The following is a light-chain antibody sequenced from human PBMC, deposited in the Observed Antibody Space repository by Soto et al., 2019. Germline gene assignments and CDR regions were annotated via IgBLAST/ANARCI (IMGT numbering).Light chain of an antibody. CDR2: GAS. Sequence: EIVLTQSPGTLSLSPGERATLSCRASQSVSNNYLAWYQQKPGQAPRLLIYGASNRATGIPDRFSGSGSGKDFTLTISRLEPEDFGVYYCQQYGSSGAFGQGTKVEIK. J-gene: IGKJ1*01. V-gene: IGKV3-20*01. CDR1: QSVSNNY. CDR3: QQYGSSGA.